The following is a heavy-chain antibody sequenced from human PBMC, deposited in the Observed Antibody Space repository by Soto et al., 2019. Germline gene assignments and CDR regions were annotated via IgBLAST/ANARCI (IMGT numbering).Heavy chain of an antibody. CDR1: GFTFSSYS. Sequence: PGGSLRLSCAASGFTFSSYSMNWVRQAPGKGLEWVAVISYDGSNKYYADSVKGRFTISRDNSKNTLYLQMNSLRAEDTAVYYCAKQAAAPIGPQNYYYYYGMDVWGQGTTVTVSS. J-gene: IGHJ6*02. D-gene: IGHD6-25*01. CDR3: AKQAAAPIGPQNYYYYYGMDV. V-gene: IGHV3-30*18. CDR2: ISYDGSNK.